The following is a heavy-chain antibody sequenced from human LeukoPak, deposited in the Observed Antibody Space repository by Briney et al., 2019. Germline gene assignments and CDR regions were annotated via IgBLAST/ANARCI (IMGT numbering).Heavy chain of an antibody. CDR2: IYHSGST. D-gene: IGHD6-6*01. J-gene: IGHJ4*02. CDR3: ARSGARSSSSDY. CDR1: GGSISSGGYY. Sequence: PSQTLSLTCTVSGGSISSGGYYWSWIRQPPGKGLEWIGYIYHSGSTYYNPSLKSRVTISVDRSKNQFSLKLSSVTAADTAVYYCARSGARSSSSDYWGQGTLVTVSS. V-gene: IGHV4-30-2*01.